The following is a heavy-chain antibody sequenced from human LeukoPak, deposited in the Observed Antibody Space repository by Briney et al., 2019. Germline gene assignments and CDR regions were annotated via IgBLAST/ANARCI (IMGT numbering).Heavy chain of an antibody. CDR2: IYYSGSI. Sequence: SDTLSLTCAVSGYPISSSNYWAWIRQPPGKGLEWIGHIYYSGSIYYNPSLKSRVTISVDRSKNQFSLKLSSVTAADTAVYYCARTSIAARRANAFDIWGQGTMVTVSS. CDR3: ARTSIAARRANAFDI. V-gene: IGHV4-28*05. CDR1: GYPISSSNY. J-gene: IGHJ3*02. D-gene: IGHD6-6*01.